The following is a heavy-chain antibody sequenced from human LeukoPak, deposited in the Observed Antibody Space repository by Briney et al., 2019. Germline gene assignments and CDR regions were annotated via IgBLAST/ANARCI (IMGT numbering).Heavy chain of an antibody. CDR2: VDYSGST. CDR3: ARDDGDPFDY. V-gene: IGHV4-34*01. J-gene: IGHJ4*02. CDR1: GGSFSGYF. D-gene: IGHD7-27*01. Sequence: SETLSLTCAVYGGSFSGYFWCWIRQPPGKGLEWIGEVDYSGSTKYNPSLKSRVTISVDTSKNQFSLRLSSVTAADTAVYYCARDDGDPFDYWGQGTLVTVSS.